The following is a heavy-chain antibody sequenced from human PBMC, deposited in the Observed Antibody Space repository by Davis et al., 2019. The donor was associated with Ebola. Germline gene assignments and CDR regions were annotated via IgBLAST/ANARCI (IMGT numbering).Heavy chain of an antibody. D-gene: IGHD1-26*01. Sequence: GESLKTPRAASGCKFEGFTMHWVRQLPGKGLEWVSLITWNGVTTYYVDSVRGRFTISRDNSKNSLYLQMNSLRTEDTALYYCVKDYGLGANDALDIWGQGTVVTVSS. J-gene: IGHJ3*02. CDR3: VKDYGLGANDALDI. CDR1: GCKFEGFT. V-gene: IGHV3-43*01. CDR2: ITWNGVTT.